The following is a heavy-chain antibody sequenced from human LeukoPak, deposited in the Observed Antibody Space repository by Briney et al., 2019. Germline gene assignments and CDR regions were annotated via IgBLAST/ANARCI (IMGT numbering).Heavy chain of an antibody. CDR1: GFLVNRNY. D-gene: IGHD6-6*01. Sequence: GGSLRLSCEVSGFLVNRNYMNWIRQAPGKGLEWVSVIYGGGSRYYADSVKGRFTISRDTSKNTVYLEMNGLRVDDTAVYYCANGSSAYYFESWGQGTLVTVSA. V-gene: IGHV3-53*01. J-gene: IGHJ4*02. CDR2: IYGGGSR. CDR3: ANGSSAYYFES.